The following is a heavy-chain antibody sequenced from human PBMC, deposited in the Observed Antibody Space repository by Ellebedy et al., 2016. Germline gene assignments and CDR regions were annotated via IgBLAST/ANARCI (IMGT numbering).Heavy chain of an antibody. CDR3: ARAGPARLFEAAAGTCFDY. D-gene: IGHD6-13*01. V-gene: IGHV4-34*01. CDR1: GGSFSGYY. J-gene: IGHJ4*02. CDR2: INHSGST. Sequence: SETLSLTCAVYGGSFSGYYWSWIRQPPGKGLEWIGAINHSGSTNYNPSLKSRVTISIDTSKNQFSLKLSSVTAADTAVYYCARAGPARLFEAAAGTCFDYWGQGTLVTVSS.